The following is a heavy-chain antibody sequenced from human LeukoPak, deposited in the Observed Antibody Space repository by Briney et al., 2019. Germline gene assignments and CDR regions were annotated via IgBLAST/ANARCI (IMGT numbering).Heavy chain of an antibody. D-gene: IGHD3/OR15-3a*01. J-gene: IGHJ4*02. CDR1: GFTFGDTW. V-gene: IGHV3-7*03. CDR3: ATSYDMGWLIGY. Sequence: GGSLRLSCAASGFTFGDTWMDWVRQVPGQGLEWVANIKQDGSEKFYVASVKGRFTISRDNGKSSLYLQMNSLRAEDTALYYCATSYDMGWLIGYWGQGTLVTVSS. CDR2: IKQDGSEK.